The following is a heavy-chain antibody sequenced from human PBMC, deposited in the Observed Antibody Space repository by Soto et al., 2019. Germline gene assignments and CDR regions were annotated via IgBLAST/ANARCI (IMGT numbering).Heavy chain of an antibody. V-gene: IGHV4-39*01. CDR3: ARHREMATILGTRPGFDY. Sequence: SETLSLTCTVSGGSISSSSYYWGWIRQPPGKGLEWIGSIYYSGSTYYNPSLKSRVTISVDTSKNQFSLKLSSVTAADTAVYYCARHREMATILGTRPGFDYWGQGTLVTVSS. CDR1: GGSISSSSYY. CDR2: IYYSGST. D-gene: IGHD5-12*01. J-gene: IGHJ4*02.